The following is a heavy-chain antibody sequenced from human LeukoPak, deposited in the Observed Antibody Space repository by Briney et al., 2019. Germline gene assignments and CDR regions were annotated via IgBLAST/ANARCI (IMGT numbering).Heavy chain of an antibody. J-gene: IGHJ4*02. CDR2: INHSGST. D-gene: IGHD3-10*01. CDR3: ARGRTPLYYYGSRSFYDY. V-gene: IGHV4-34*01. CDR1: GGSFSGYY. Sequence: SETLSLTCAVYGGSFSGYYWSWIRQPPGKGLEWIGEINHSGSTNYNPSLKSRVTISVDTSKNQFSLKLSSVTAADTAVYYCARGRTPLYYYGSRSFYDYWGQGTLVTVSS.